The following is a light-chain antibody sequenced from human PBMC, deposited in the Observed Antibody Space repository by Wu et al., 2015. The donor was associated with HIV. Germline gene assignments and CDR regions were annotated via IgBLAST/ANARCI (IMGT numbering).Light chain of an antibody. CDR3: QQYNSYSYT. CDR2: KAS. V-gene: IGKV1-5*03. J-gene: IGKJ2*01. Sequence: DIQMTQSPSTLSASVGGRVTITCRASQSISSWLAWYQQKPGKAPNLLIYKASSLESGVPSRFSGSGSGTEFTLTISSLQPDDFATYYCQQYNSYSYTFGQGTKLEIK. CDR1: QSISSW.